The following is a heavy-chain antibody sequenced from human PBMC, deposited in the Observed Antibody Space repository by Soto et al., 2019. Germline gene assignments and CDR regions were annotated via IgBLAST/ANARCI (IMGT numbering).Heavy chain of an antibody. CDR3: AKDNWSLGIAVAGSFDY. CDR1: GFTFDDYA. CDR2: ISWNSGSI. V-gene: IGHV3-9*01. J-gene: IGHJ4*02. Sequence: LRLSCAASGFTFDDYAMHWVRQAPGKGLEWVSGISWNSGSIGYADSVKGRFTISRDNAKNSLYLQMNSLRAEDTALYYCAKDNWSLGIAVAGSFDYWGQGTLVTVSS. D-gene: IGHD6-19*01.